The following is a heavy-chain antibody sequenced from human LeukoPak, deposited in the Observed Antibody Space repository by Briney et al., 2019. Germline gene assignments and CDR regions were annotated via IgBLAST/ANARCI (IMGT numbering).Heavy chain of an antibody. J-gene: IGHJ6*02. Sequence: ASVKVSCKASGYTFTGYYMHWVRQALGQGLEWMGRINPNSGGTNYAQKFQGRVTMTRDTSISTAYMELSRLRSDDTAVYYCAREHWESSRMIYYYYGMDVWGQGTTVTVSS. CDR3: AREHWESSRMIYYYYGMDV. CDR2: INPNSGGT. V-gene: IGHV1-2*06. CDR1: GYTFTGYY. D-gene: IGHD6-13*01.